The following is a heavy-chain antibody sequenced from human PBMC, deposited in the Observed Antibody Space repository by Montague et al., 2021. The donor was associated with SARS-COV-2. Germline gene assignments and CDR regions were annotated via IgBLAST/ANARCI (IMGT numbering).Heavy chain of an antibody. CDR3: AKESSSITIFGIFFYYFDY. Sequence: SETRSLTCTVSGGSVSSGGSYWSWIRQPPGKGLEWIGYIYYSGSTNYNPSLKSRVTISVDTSKNQFSLKLSSVTAADTAVYYGAKESSSITIFGIFFYYFDYWGQGTLVTVSS. CDR2: IYYSGST. J-gene: IGHJ4*02. CDR1: GGSVSSGGSY. D-gene: IGHD3-3*01. V-gene: IGHV4-61*08.